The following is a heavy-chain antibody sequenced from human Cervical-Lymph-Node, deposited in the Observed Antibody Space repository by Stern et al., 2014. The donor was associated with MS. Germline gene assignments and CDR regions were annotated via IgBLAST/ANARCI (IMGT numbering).Heavy chain of an antibody. CDR1: GGSISDTNW. J-gene: IGHJ4*02. CDR3: ARVYSGYDWFDY. Sequence: QLQLQESGPGLVKPSGTLSLTCGVSGGSISDTNWWSWIRQTPAMGLEWIGEIYHSGTANFSPSLKSRVTMSVDKSKNQFSLELKSVTAADTAVYYCARVYSGYDWFDYWGQGTPVTVSS. D-gene: IGHD5-12*01. V-gene: IGHV4-4*02. CDR2: IYHSGTA.